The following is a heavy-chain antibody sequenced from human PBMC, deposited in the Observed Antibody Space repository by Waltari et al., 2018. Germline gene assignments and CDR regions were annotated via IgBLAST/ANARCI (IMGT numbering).Heavy chain of an antibody. CDR1: GFTFSSYA. CDR2: IYSGGST. V-gene: IGHV3-23*03. CDR3: AKDHLGDSNYDFWSGSTTKGGSLFDY. J-gene: IGHJ4*02. D-gene: IGHD3-3*01. Sequence: EVQLLESGGGLVQPGGSLRLSCAASGFTFSSYAMSWVRQAPGKGLEWVSVIYSGGSTYYADSVKGRFTISRDNSKNTLYLQMNSLRAEDTAVYYCAKDHLGDSNYDFWSGSTTKGGSLFDYWGQGTLVTVSS.